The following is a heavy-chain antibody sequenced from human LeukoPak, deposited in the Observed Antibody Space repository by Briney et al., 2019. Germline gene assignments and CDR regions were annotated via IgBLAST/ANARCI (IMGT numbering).Heavy chain of an antibody. Sequence: SETLSLTCTVSGASVGDYYWSWIRQAAGKGLEWLGRIYTSGNTIYNPSLQSRVAISVDVSKNQFSLRLISMTAADTGIYYCAVDNRDFWGQGTLVTVSS. D-gene: IGHD2/OR15-2a*01. J-gene: IGHJ4*02. V-gene: IGHV4-4*07. CDR3: AVDNRDF. CDR1: GASVGDYY. CDR2: IYTSGNT.